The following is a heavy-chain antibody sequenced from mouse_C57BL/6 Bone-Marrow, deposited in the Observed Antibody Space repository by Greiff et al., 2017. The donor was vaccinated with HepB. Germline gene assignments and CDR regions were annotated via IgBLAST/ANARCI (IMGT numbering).Heavy chain of an antibody. V-gene: IGHV2-2*01. CDR1: GFSLTSYG. D-gene: IGHD2-4*01. Sequence: QVQLQQSGPGLVQPSQSLSITCTVSGFSLTSYGVHWVRQSPGKGLEWLGVIWSGGSTDYNAAFISRLSISKDNSKSQVFFKMNSLQADDTAIYYCARKGRYDYVGCYAMDCWGQGTSVTVSS. J-gene: IGHJ4*01. CDR3: ARKGRYDYVGCYAMDC. CDR2: IWSGGST.